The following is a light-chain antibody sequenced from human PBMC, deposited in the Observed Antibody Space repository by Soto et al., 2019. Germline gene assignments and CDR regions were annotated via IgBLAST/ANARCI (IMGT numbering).Light chain of an antibody. Sequence: VLTQSPGTLSLSPGERATLSCRASQSLTNTYIAWFQQKPGQAPRLLIYGASNRPTDIPDRFSGSGSGTDFSLTISRLEPEDFAVYYCQQYGILPITFGQGTKVDIK. CDR3: QQYGILPIT. V-gene: IGKV3-20*01. CDR1: QSLTNTY. J-gene: IGKJ1*01. CDR2: GAS.